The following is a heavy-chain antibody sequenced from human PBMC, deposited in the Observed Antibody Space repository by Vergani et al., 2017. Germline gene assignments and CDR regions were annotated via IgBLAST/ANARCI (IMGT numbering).Heavy chain of an antibody. V-gene: IGHV3-23*01. CDR3: AKQYFVSGNYLFDY. CDR1: EFTFSNYA. D-gene: IGHD3-10*01. J-gene: IGHJ4*02. CDR2: ISGSGVSA. Sequence: EVQLLESGGGLVQPGGSLRLTCAASEFTFSNYAMNWVRQAPGKGLEWVSGISGSGVSAYYTDSVKGRFTISRDNSKNMLFLQMNNLRTDDTAIYYCAKQYFVSGNYLFDYWCQGTLVTVSS.